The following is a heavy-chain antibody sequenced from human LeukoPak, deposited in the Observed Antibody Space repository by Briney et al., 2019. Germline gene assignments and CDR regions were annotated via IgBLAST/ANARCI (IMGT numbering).Heavy chain of an antibody. CDR3: ASNTGTVFDY. Sequence: SETLSLTCAVSGGSISSYYWSWIRQPPGKGLEWIGYIYYSGSTNYNPSLQSRVTISVDTSKNQSSLKLSSVTAADTAVYYCASNTGTVFDYWGQGALVTVSS. V-gene: IGHV4-59*01. J-gene: IGHJ4*02. D-gene: IGHD7-27*01. CDR2: IYYSGST. CDR1: GGSISSYY.